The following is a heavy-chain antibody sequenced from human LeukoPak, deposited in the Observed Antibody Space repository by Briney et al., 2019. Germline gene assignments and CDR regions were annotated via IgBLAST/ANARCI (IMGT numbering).Heavy chain of an antibody. CDR1: GYTFTAYY. Sequence: GASVKVSCKASGYTFTAYYINWVRQAPGQGLEWMGWINPHSGGAVYAQGFEGRVTMTRDTSISTAYMELKNLRSDDTAFYYCTRFEDYGGKRDVFDIWGQGTMVTVSS. CDR3: TRFEDYGGKRDVFDI. J-gene: IGHJ3*02. V-gene: IGHV1-2*02. D-gene: IGHD4-23*01. CDR2: INPHSGGA.